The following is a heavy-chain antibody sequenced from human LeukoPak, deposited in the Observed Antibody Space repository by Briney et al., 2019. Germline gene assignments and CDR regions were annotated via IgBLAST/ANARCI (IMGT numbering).Heavy chain of an antibody. Sequence: SQTLSLTCTVSGGSISSGGYYWSWIRQHPGKGLEWIGYIYYSGSTYYNPSLKSRVTISVDTSKNQFSLKLSSVTAADTAVYYCARLRNGYYGLDVWGPGTTVTVSS. CDR2: IYYSGST. J-gene: IGHJ6*02. CDR3: ARLRNGYYGLDV. CDR1: GGSISSGGYY. D-gene: IGHD1-1*01. V-gene: IGHV4-31*03.